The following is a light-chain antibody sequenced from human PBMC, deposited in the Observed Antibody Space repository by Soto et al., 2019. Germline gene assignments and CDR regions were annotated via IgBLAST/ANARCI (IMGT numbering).Light chain of an antibody. V-gene: IGKV1-5*03. CDR3: QQYNSYSGT. Sequence: DIPMTQSPSTLSASVGDRVTITCRASQSISNWLAWYQQKPGKAPKLLIYKASSLESGVPSRFSGSGSGTEFTLTISSLQPDDFATYYCQQYNSYSGTFGQGTKLEIK. CDR2: KAS. CDR1: QSISNW. J-gene: IGKJ2*01.